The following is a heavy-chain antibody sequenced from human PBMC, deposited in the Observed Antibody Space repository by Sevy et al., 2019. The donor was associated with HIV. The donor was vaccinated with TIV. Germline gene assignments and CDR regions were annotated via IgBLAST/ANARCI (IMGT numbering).Heavy chain of an antibody. CDR2: IGWNSDII. D-gene: IGHD2-2*01. CDR3: AKTLSTSTVFFDY. V-gene: IGHV3-9*01. Sequence: GGSLRLSYATSGFTFDDYAMRWVRQAPGKGLEWVSGIGWNSDIIGYTDSVKGRFTISRDNAKNSLYLQMNSLRPEDTAFYYCAKTLSTSTVFFDYWGQGTLVTVSS. CDR1: GFTFDDYA. J-gene: IGHJ4*02.